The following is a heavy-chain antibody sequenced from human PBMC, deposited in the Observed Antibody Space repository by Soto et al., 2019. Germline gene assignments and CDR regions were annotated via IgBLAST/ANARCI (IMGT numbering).Heavy chain of an antibody. CDR3: ARSGARPGDYYFGIDV. Sequence: QVQLVQSGAEVKKPGSSVKVYCKASGGTFSSCGVSWVRQAPGQGLEWMGGSLPIFGTANHAQKFQGRVTMTADESPSTAYMDLSSLRSGDTAVYYCARSGARPGDYYFGIDVCGQGNPVIVCS. CDR2: SLPIFGTA. J-gene: IGHJ6*02. CDR1: GGTFSSCG. D-gene: IGHD3-10*01. V-gene: IGHV1-69*12.